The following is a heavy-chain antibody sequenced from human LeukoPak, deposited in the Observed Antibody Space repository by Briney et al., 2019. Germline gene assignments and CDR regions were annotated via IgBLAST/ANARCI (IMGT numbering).Heavy chain of an antibody. J-gene: IGHJ4*02. V-gene: IGHV3-74*01. Sequence: GGSLRLSCAASGNYLMHWVRQAPGKGLVWVSHINSDGSWTSYADSVKGRFTISKDNAKNTVYLQMNNLRAEDTAVYYCVSFYETYWGRGTLVTVSS. CDR3: VSFYETY. CDR1: GNYL. D-gene: IGHD2-2*01. CDR2: INSDGSWT.